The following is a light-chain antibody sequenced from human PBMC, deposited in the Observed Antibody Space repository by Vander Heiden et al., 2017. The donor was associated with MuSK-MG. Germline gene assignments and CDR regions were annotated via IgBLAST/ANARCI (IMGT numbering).Light chain of an antibody. Sequence: DIQMTQSPSSLSASVGDRASISCRASESISDSLNWYQHKAGRAPKLLISAASTLQNGVPSRFSGSGSGTDFTLTINGLQPEDFATYYCLHSDLTPITFGQRTRLEIK. J-gene: IGKJ5*01. CDR1: ESISDS. V-gene: IGKV1-39*01. CDR2: AAS. CDR3: LHSDLTPIT.